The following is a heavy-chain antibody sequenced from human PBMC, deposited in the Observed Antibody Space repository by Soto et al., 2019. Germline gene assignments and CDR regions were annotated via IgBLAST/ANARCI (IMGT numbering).Heavy chain of an antibody. CDR1: GFTFSSYA. D-gene: IGHD3-9*01. CDR2: ISGSGGST. CDR3: AKVSRLGRYFDWLPFDY. V-gene: IGHV3-23*01. J-gene: IGHJ4*02. Sequence: GGSLRLSCAASGFTFSSYAMSWVRQAPGKGLEWVSAISGSGGSTYYADSVKGRFTISRDNSKNTLYLQMNSLGAEDTAVYYCAKVSRLGRYFDWLPFDYWGQGTLVTVSS.